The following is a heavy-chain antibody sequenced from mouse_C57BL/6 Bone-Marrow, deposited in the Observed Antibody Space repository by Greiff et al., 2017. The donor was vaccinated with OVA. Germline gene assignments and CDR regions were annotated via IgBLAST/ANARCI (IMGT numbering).Heavy chain of an antibody. V-gene: IGHV14-4*01. Sequence: EVQLKESGAELVRPGASVKLSCTASGFNIKDDYMHWVKQRPEQGLEWIGWIDPENGDTEYASKFQGKATITADTSSNTAYLQLSSLTSDDTAVYYCTSYGNFDYWGQGTTLTVSS. J-gene: IGHJ2*01. D-gene: IGHD2-1*01. CDR3: TSYGNFDY. CDR2: IDPENGDT. CDR1: GFNIKDDY.